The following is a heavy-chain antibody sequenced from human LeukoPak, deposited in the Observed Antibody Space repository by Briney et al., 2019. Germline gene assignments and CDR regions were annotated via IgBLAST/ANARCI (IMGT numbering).Heavy chain of an antibody. Sequence: SETLSLTCTVSGGSVSSSSSYWSWIRQPPGEGLEWIGYIYYSGTTNYNASLKSRVTISVDTSKNQFSLKLNSVTAADTAVYFCARGSYCTSASCHYGVDVWGQGTTVTVSS. D-gene: IGHD2-2*01. CDR3: ARGSYCTSASCHYGVDV. CDR1: GGSVSSSSSY. V-gene: IGHV4-61*01. J-gene: IGHJ6*02. CDR2: IYYSGTT.